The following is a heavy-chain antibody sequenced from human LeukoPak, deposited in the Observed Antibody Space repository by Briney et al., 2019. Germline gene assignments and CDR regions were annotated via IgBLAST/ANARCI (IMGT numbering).Heavy chain of an antibody. V-gene: IGHV3-23*01. D-gene: IGHD6-13*01. J-gene: IGHJ4*02. CDR2: SGTVGGT. CDR1: GFSFSSSA. Sequence: GGSLRLSCAASGFSFSSSAMNWVRQAPGKGLEWVSASGTVGGTYYADSVKGRFTISRDISKNTLCLQMTSLRAEDTAVYYCAKKTPGTHPFDYWGQGTLVTVSP. CDR3: AKKTPGTHPFDY.